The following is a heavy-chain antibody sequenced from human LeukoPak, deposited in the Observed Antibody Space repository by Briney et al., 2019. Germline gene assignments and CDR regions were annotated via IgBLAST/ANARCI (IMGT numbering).Heavy chain of an antibody. J-gene: IGHJ6*03. V-gene: IGHV3-21*01. CDR2: ITSSSSYI. D-gene: IGHD4-23*01. CDR1: GLTLSSYT. CDR3: ARDGDTVLTRGYYYYMDV. Sequence: GGSLSLSCAASGLTLSSYTMNWVRQAPGKGPEWVSSITSSSSYIYYADSMKCGFTIYRNNARNSLYLQMNSLRAEDTALYYCARDGDTVLTRGYYYYMDVWGKGTTVTVSS.